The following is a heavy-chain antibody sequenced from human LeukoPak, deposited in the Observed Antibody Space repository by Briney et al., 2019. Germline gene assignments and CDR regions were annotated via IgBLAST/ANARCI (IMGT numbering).Heavy chain of an antibody. CDR3: AKDPFIQTYGDYLFDY. Sequence: PGGSLRLSCAASGFTFSTFGMRWVRQAPGKGLEWVSTIPASGGNTYYADSVRGRFTISRDNSKNTLYLQINSLTAEDTAIYYCAKDPFIQTYGDYLFDYWGQGTLVTVSS. CDR1: GFTFSTFG. V-gene: IGHV3-23*01. J-gene: IGHJ4*02. D-gene: IGHD4-17*01. CDR2: IPASGGNT.